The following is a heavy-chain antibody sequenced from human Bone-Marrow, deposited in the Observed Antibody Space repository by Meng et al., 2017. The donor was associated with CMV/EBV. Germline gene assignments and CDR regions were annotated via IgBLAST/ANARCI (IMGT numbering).Heavy chain of an antibody. CDR3: ARGEGTLAVAGITPRGP. CDR1: GFTFDDYG. J-gene: IGHJ3*01. Sequence: GESLKISCAASGFTFDDYGMSWVRQAPGKGLEWVSGINWNGGSTGYADSVKGRFTISRDNAKNSLYLQMNSLRAEDTALYYCARGEGTLAVAGITPRGPWGQGTMVTVSS. CDR2: INWNGGST. V-gene: IGHV3-20*04. D-gene: IGHD6-19*01.